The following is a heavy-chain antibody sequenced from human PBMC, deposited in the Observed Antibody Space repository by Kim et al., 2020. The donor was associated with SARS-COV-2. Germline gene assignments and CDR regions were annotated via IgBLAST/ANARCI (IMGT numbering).Heavy chain of an antibody. CDR1: GGSISSYY. V-gene: IGHV4-59*01. D-gene: IGHD2-15*01. J-gene: IGHJ6*02. CDR2: IYYSGST. CDR3: ARTTQRFSCSGGSCYSGKDYYYYGMDV. Sequence: SETLSLTCTVSGGSISSYYWSWIRQPPGKGLEWIGYIYYSGSTNYNPSLKSRVTISVDTSKNQFSLKLSSVTAADTAVYYCARTTQRFSCSGGSCYSGKDYYYYGMDVWGQGTTVTVSS.